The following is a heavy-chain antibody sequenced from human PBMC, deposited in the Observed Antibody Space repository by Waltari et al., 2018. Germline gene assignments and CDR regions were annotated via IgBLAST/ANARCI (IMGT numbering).Heavy chain of an antibody. CDR3: ARDDSSSWGSWFDP. CDR1: GGSISSYT. Sequence: QVQLQESGPGLVKPSETLSLTCTVSGGSISSYTWSWIRQPPGKGLEWIGYIYYSGSTNYNPSLKSRVTISVEPSKNQFSLKLSSVTAADTAVYYCARDDSSSWGSWFDPWGQGTLVTVSS. CDR2: IYYSGST. V-gene: IGHV4-59*01. J-gene: IGHJ5*02. D-gene: IGHD6-13*01.